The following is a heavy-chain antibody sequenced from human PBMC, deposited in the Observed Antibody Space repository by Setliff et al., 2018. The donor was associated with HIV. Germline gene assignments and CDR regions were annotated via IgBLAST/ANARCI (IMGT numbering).Heavy chain of an antibody. CDR3: ARGRNYDSSGYGDYYYYMDV. V-gene: IGHV1-69*13. J-gene: IGHJ6*03. Sequence: SVKVSCKASGGTFSSYPISWVRQAPGQGLEWMGGIIPIFGTTHYAQKFQGRVTVTADESTSTAYMQLSSLRSDDTAVHYCARGRNYDSSGYGDYYYYMDVWGKGTTVTVSS. CDR2: IIPIFGTT. D-gene: IGHD3-22*01. CDR1: GGTFSSYP.